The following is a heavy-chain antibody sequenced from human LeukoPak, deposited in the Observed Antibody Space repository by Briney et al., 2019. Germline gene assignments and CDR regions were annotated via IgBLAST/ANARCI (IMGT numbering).Heavy chain of an antibody. CDR3: AKVQVGAGDHSWFDP. J-gene: IGHJ5*02. CDR1: GFTFSSYA. Sequence: AGGSLRLSCAASGFTFSSYAMSWVRQAPGKGLEWLSLISDSGESPSDADSAKGRFTISRDNSKNMLYLQMNSLRTEDTAVYFCAKVQVGAGDHSWFDPWGQGTLVTVSS. CDR2: ISDSGESP. V-gene: IGHV3-23*01. D-gene: IGHD1-26*01.